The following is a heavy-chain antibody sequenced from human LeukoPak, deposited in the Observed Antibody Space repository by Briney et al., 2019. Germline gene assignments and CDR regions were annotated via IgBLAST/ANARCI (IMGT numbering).Heavy chain of an antibody. J-gene: IGHJ4*02. CDR2: ISYDGTNK. D-gene: IGHD2-15*01. CDR1: GFTFSNYA. CDR3: AKDVVSGAAYFDY. Sequence: GGSLRLSCAASGFTFSNYAMHWVRQAPGKGLEWVAAISYDGTNKYYADAVKGRFTISRDNSKNTLDLQMNSLRTEDTAVYYCAKDVVSGAAYFDYWGQGTLVTVSS. V-gene: IGHV3-30*18.